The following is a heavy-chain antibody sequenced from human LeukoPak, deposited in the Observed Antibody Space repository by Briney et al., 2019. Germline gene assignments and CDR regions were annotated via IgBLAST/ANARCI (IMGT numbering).Heavy chain of an antibody. CDR1: GFTFSSYA. D-gene: IGHD2-15*01. V-gene: IGHV3-30*04. J-gene: IGHJ3*01. CDR3: ARRIIRAEAYDAFDL. CDR2: ITIVGNSK. Sequence: GGSLRLSCAASGFTFSSYAFHWVRQAPGKGLEWVAVITIVGNSKKYAESVKDRFTISRDNSKKTLYLQLNTLRVDDTAIYYCARRIIRAEAYDAFDLWGQGTLVTVSS.